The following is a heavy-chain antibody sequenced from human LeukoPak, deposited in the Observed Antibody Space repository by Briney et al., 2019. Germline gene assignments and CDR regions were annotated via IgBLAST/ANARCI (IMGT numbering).Heavy chain of an antibody. Sequence: ASVKVSCKASGYSFIRYHIHWVRQAPGQGLEWMGVLKLYDGSISHAQKFQGRVTMTSDTSTSTVYMELSSLRSEDTAVYYCARGKKLPSFDYWGQGTLVTVSS. D-gene: IGHD1-26*01. CDR1: GYSFIRYH. J-gene: IGHJ4*02. CDR3: ARGKKLPSFDY. CDR2: LKLYDGSI. V-gene: IGHV1-46*01.